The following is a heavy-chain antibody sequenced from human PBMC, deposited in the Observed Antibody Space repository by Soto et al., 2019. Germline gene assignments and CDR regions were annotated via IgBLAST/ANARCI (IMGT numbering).Heavy chain of an antibody. V-gene: IGHV4-39*01. CDR3: ARQRVYYYGMDV. Sequence: PSETLSLTCTVSGGSISSSSYYWGWIRQPPGKGLEWIGSIYYSGSTYYNPSLKSRVTISVDTSKNQFSLKLSSVTAADTAVYYCARQRVYYYGMDVWGQGTTVTVS. CDR2: IYYSGST. J-gene: IGHJ6*02. CDR1: GGSISSSSYY.